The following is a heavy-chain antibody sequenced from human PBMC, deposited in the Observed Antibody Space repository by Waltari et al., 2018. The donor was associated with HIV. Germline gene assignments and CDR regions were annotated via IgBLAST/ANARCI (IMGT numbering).Heavy chain of an antibody. Sequence: EVQLVESGGDLVQPGGSLRLPCASSGLGLANFLLNCVRQAPGKGLEWVANINGDGSDERDVDSVRGRFTVSRDNAKNSVYLQMNSLRVEDTAVYFCARGGTRNDMIFEFWGQGTLVTVSS. CDR1: GLGLANFL. J-gene: IGHJ4*02. CDR3: ARGGTRNDMIFEF. CDR2: INGDGSDE. V-gene: IGHV3-7*01. D-gene: IGHD1-1*01.